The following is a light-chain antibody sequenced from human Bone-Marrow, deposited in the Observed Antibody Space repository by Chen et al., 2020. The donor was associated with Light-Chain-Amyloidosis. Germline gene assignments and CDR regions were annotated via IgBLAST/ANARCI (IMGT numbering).Light chain of an antibody. CDR1: QTISSNY. J-gene: IGKJ4*01. V-gene: IGKV3-20*01. Sequence: EIVLTQFPCTLFLSPGEGANLSCRASQTISSNYLTWYQQKFGQAPRLLLYGSSSRATGIPSRFTSSGSGTDFTLTINRLEPEDFAMYYCEQYGTSPLTFGGGTKVEIK. CDR3: EQYGTSPLT. CDR2: GSS.